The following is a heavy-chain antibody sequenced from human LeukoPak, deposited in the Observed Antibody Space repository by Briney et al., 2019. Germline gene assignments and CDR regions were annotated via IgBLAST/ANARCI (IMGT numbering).Heavy chain of an antibody. CDR1: GGSFSAYY. V-gene: IGHV4-34*01. CDR2: INHSGST. CDR3: ARSVRRRVVPAAIHSDY. D-gene: IGHD2-2*02. J-gene: IGHJ4*02. Sequence: SETLSLTCAVSGGSFSAYYWSWIRQPPGKGLEWIGEINHSGSTNYNPSLKSRVTISVDTSKNQFSLKLSSVTAADTAVYYCARSVRRRVVPAAIHSDYWGQGTLVTVSS.